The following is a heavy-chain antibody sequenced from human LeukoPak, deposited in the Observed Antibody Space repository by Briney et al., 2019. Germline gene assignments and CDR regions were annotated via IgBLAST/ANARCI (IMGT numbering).Heavy chain of an antibody. D-gene: IGHD3-22*01. CDR1: GASISDYQ. Sequence: SETLSLTCTVSGASISDYQWTWIRQPAGKGLELIGRIYTSGSTNYNPSLTGRVTMSIDTSKNQFSLKLTSVTAADTAVYYCARAVDSGGYQHKGFDPWGQGTLVIVSS. CDR3: ARAVDSGGYQHKGFDP. CDR2: IYTSGST. J-gene: IGHJ5*02. V-gene: IGHV4-4*07.